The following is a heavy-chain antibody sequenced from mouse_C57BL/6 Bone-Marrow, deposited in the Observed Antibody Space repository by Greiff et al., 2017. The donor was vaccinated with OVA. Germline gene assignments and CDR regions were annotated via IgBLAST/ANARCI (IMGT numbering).Heavy chain of an antibody. V-gene: IGHV1-56*01. CDR2: IFPGSGST. J-gene: IGHJ2*01. CDR3: ASKRERYYYGSSYYFDY. CDR1: GYTFTSHW. Sequence: QVQLQQSGPELVRPGASVKISCKAPGYTFTSHWMQWVRQRPGQGLEWIGEIFPGSGSTYYNEKFKGKATLTVDTSSSTAYMQLSSLTSEDSAVYFCASKRERYYYGSSYYFDYWGQGTTLTVSS. D-gene: IGHD1-1*01.